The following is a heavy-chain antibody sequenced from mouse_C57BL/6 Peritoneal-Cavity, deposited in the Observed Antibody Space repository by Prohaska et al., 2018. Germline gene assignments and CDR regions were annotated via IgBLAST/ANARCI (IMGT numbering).Heavy chain of an antibody. CDR3: MRYGSYWYFDV. Sequence: EVQLLETGGGLVQPGGSRGLSCEGSGLTFSGFWMSWVRQTPGKTLEWIGDIKSDGSAINYAPSIKDRFTIFRDNDKSTLYLQMSNVRSEDTATYFCMRYGSYWYFDVWGTGTTVTVSS. D-gene: IGHD1-1*01. J-gene: IGHJ1*03. V-gene: IGHV11-2*01. CDR2: IKSDGSAI. CDR1: GLTFSGFW.